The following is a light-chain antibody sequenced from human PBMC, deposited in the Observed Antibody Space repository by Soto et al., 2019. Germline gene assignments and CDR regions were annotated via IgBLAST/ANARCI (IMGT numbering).Light chain of an antibody. CDR3: QQYGTSPT. Sequence: IVVTQSPGTLSLSPGERATLSCRASQSVSSDYLAWYQQKPGQAPRLLIYAASSRATGIPDRFSGSGSGTDFTLTISRLEPEDFAVYFCQQYGTSPTFGQGTKVDI. J-gene: IGKJ1*01. CDR1: QSVSSDY. V-gene: IGKV3-20*01. CDR2: AAS.